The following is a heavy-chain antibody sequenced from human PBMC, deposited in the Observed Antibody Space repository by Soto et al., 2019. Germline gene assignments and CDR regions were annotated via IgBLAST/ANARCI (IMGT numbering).Heavy chain of an antibody. V-gene: IGHV3-33*01. D-gene: IGHD3-22*01. J-gene: IGHJ4*02. CDR1: GCTFSSYG. Sequence: PGGSLRLSCAASGCTFSSYGMHWVRQAPGKGLEWVAVIWYDGSNKYYADSVKGRFTISRDNSKNTLYLQMNSLRAEDTAVYYCARDALYYYDSSGYSGPDYWGQGTLVTVS. CDR3: ARDALYYYDSSGYSGPDY. CDR2: IWYDGSNK.